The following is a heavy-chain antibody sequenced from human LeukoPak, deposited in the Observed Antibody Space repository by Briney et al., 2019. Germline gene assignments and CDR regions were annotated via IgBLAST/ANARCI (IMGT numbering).Heavy chain of an antibody. J-gene: IGHJ4*02. CDR1: GGSLSGFY. V-gene: IGHV4-34*01. CDR3: ARGLKPYCTNGVCYTGDF. CDR2: MNPSGRT. Sequence: SETLSPTCGVYGGSLSGFYWNWIRQPPGKGLEWIGEMNPSGRTTYNPSLKSRVSMSLDTSKNQFSLKLSSVTAADTAVYYCARGLKPYCTNGVCYTGDFWGQGTLVTVSP. D-gene: IGHD2-8*01.